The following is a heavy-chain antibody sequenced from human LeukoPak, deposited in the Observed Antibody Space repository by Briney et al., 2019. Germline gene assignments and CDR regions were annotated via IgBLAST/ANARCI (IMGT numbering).Heavy chain of an antibody. CDR2: IRSKAYGGTT. J-gene: IGHJ3*02. V-gene: IGHV3-49*03. CDR1: GFTFGDYA. Sequence: GGSLRLSCTASGFTFGDYAMSWFRQAPGKGLEWVGFIRSKAYGGTTEYAASVKGRFTISRDDSKSIAYLQMNSLKTEDTAVYYCTRDLGWNDDAFDIWGQGTMVTVSS. CDR3: TRDLGWNDDAFDI. D-gene: IGHD1-1*01.